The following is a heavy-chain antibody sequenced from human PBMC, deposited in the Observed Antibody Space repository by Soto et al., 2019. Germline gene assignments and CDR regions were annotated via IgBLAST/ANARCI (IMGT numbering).Heavy chain of an antibody. J-gene: IGHJ4*02. CDR1: GYSFTTYW. V-gene: IGHV5-51*01. Sequence: PGESLKISCQGSGYSFTTYWIAWVRQMPGKGLEWMGITYPGDSETRYSPSFQGQVTISADKSISTAYLHWSSLKASDTAMYYCARLMGAATGADYWGQGTLVTVSS. CDR3: ARLMGAATGADY. CDR2: TYPGDSET. D-gene: IGHD2-8*02.